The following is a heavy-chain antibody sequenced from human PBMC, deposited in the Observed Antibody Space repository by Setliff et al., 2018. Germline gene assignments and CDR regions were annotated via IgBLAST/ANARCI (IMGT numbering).Heavy chain of an antibody. D-gene: IGHD2-2*01. V-gene: IGHV3-7*01. Sequence: GSLRLSCAASGFTFTGYWMTWVRQAPGKGLEWVANIKQDGSEKSYVDSVKGRFTISRDNAKNSVYLQMNSLRAEDTAVYYCARRGSAYCSSTSCYVDYWGQGTLVTVSS. CDR2: IKQDGSEK. CDR3: ARRGSAYCSSTSCYVDY. CDR1: GFTFTGYW. J-gene: IGHJ4*02.